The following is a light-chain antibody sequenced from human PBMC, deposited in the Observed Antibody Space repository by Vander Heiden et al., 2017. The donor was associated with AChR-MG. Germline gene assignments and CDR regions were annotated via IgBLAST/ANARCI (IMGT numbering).Light chain of an antibody. V-gene: IGLV3-25*03. CDR3: QSVDRTGLYKV. J-gene: IGLJ3*02. CDR1: ILPKQH. CDR2: KDS. Sequence: SYELTQPPSVSVSPGQTARIACSGEILPKQHACWYQQKPNQAPVLLIYKDSQRPSVIPERFSGSSSGTTVTLTINGVQAEDEADYYCQSVDRTGLYKVFGGGTKLTVL.